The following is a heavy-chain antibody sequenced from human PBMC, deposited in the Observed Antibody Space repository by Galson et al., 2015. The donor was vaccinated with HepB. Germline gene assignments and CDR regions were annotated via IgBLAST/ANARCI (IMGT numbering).Heavy chain of an antibody. D-gene: IGHD3-22*01. V-gene: IGHV5-51*01. J-gene: IGHJ3*02. CDR1: GYNFATYW. CDR3: AIYYDITGGAFDI. CDR2: ICTYDSST. Sequence: QSGAEVEKPGESLKISCKGSGYNFATYWVGWVRQMSAQAPEWMGIICTYDSSTRYSPSFQGQVTISADKSINTAYLQWNSLKASDTAMYYWAIYYDITGGAFDIWGQGTRVTVSS.